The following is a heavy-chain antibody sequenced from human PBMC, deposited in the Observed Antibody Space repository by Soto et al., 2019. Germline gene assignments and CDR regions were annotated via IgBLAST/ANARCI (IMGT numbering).Heavy chain of an antibody. CDR3: AKRVYNNYYDY. V-gene: IGHV3-23*01. D-gene: IGHD1-1*01. CDR1: GFTFSSCA. CDR2: ISDSSSST. J-gene: IGHJ4*02. Sequence: GGSLRLSCAASGFTFSSCAMSWVRQAPGKGLEWVSTISDSSSSTYYADSVKGRFSISRDNSKSTLYLQMNSLRAEDTAVYYCAKRVYNNYYDYWGQGTLVTASS.